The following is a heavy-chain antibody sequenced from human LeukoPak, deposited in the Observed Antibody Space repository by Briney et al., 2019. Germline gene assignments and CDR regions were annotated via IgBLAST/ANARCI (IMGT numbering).Heavy chain of an antibody. J-gene: IGHJ5*02. CDR1: GFTFSSYG. Sequence: GGSLRLSCAASGFTFSSYGMSWVRQAPGKGLEWVSAISGSGGSIYYADSVKGRFTISRDNSKNTMYLQMNSLRAEDTAVYFCAKDWMDIVVVPAAISVNWFDPWGQGTLVTVSS. V-gene: IGHV3-23*01. D-gene: IGHD2-2*02. CDR3: AKDWMDIVVVPAAISVNWFDP. CDR2: ISGSGGSI.